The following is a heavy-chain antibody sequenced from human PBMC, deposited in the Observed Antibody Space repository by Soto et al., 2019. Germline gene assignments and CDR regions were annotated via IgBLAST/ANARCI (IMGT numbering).Heavy chain of an antibody. CDR1: GGSISSSNW. J-gene: IGHJ3*02. D-gene: IGHD2-21*02. Sequence: SETLSLTCAVSGGSISSSNWWSWVRQPPGKGLEWIGEIYHSGSTNYNPSLKSRVTISVDKSKNQFSLKLSSVTAADTAVYYCARAPYCGGDCYDAFDIWGQGTMVTVSS. V-gene: IGHV4-4*02. CDR3: ARAPYCGGDCYDAFDI. CDR2: IYHSGST.